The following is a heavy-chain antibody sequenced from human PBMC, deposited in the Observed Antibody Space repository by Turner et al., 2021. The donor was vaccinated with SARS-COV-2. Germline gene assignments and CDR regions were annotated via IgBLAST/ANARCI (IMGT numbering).Heavy chain of an antibody. CDR2: INPSGGST. CDR3: ARDIVVVPAAMGPCY. V-gene: IGHV1-46*01. D-gene: IGHD2-2*01. J-gene: IGHJ4*02. CDR1: GYTFTSYY. Sequence: QVQLVQSGAEVKKPGASVKVSCKASGYTFTSYYMHWVRQAPGQGLEGMGIINPSGGSTSYAQKFQGRVTMTRDTSTSTVYMELSSLRSEDTAVYYCARDIVVVPAAMGPCYWGQGTLVTVSS.